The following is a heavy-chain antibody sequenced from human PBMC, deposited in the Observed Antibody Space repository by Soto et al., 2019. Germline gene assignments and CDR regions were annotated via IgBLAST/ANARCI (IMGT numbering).Heavy chain of an antibody. V-gene: IGHV1-8*01. Sequence: ASVKVSCKASGYTFTSYDINWVRQATGQGLEWMGWMNPNSGNTGYAQKFRGRVTMTRNTSISTAYMELSSLRSEDTAVYYCARGPYSNYASWFDPWGQGTLVTVSS. CDR1: GYTFTSYD. D-gene: IGHD4-4*01. CDR2: MNPNSGNT. J-gene: IGHJ5*02. CDR3: ARGPYSNYASWFDP.